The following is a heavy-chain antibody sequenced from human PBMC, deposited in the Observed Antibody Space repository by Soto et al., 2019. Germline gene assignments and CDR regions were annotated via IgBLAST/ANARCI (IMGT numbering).Heavy chain of an antibody. CDR1: GGSISSGGYY. Sequence: QVQLQESGPGLVKPSETLSLTCTVSGGSISSGGYYWSWIRQHPGKGLEWIGYIYYSGTTYYNPSLTSRVTISVDTSKNQFSLKLSSVSAADTGLYYCASCSLVVVPAPGFDPWGRGTLVTVSS. CDR3: ASCSLVVVPAPGFDP. D-gene: IGHD2-2*01. CDR2: IYYSGTT. V-gene: IGHV4-31*03. J-gene: IGHJ5*02.